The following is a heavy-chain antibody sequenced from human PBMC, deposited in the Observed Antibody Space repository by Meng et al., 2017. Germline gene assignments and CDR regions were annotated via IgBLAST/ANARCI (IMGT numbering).Heavy chain of an antibody. CDR2: ISGGST. D-gene: IGHD6-19*01. Sequence: GESLKISCAASGFTVSSNEMSWVRQAPGKGLEWVSPISGGSTYYADSRKGRFTISRDNSKNTLHLQMNSLRAEDTAVYRPMAGTGKYYFDYWGQGTLVTVSS. J-gene: IGHJ4*02. CDR1: GFTVSSNE. V-gene: IGHV3-38-3*01. CDR3: MAGTGKYYFDY.